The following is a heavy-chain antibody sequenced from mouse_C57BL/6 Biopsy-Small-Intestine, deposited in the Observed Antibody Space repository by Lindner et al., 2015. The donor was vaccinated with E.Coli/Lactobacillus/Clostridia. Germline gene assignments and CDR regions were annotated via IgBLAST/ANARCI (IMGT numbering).Heavy chain of an antibody. CDR3: ARSEGPYDYDGYAMDY. J-gene: IGHJ4*01. D-gene: IGHD2-4*01. V-gene: IGHV1-19*01. CDR1: GYTFTDYY. CDR2: INPYNGGT. Sequence: VQLQESGPVLVKPGASVKMSCKVSGYTFTDYYMNWVKQSHGKSLERIGFINPYNGGTSYNQKFKGKATLTVDKSSSTAYMELNSLTSEDSAVYYCARSEGPYDYDGYAMDYWGQGTSVTVSS.